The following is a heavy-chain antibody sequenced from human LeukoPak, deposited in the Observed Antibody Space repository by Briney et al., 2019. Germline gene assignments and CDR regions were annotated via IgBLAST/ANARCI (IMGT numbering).Heavy chain of an antibody. CDR3: ARGGYYDFWSGYSDYYYGMDV. V-gene: IGHV4-4*07. CDR1: GGSISSYY. D-gene: IGHD3-3*01. Sequence: SETLSLTCTVSGGSISSYYWSWIRQPAGKGLEWIGRIYTSGSTNYSPSLKSRVTMSVDTSKNQFSLKLSSVTAADTAVYYCARGGYYDFWSGYSDYYYGMDVWGQGTTVTVSS. J-gene: IGHJ6*02. CDR2: IYTSGST.